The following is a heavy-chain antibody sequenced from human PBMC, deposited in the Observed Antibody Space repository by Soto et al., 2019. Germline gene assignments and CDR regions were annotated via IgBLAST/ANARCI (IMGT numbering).Heavy chain of an antibody. CDR3: ARPLGELGPDY. CDR2: ISSSSSYI. CDR1: GFTFSSYS. J-gene: IGHJ4*02. V-gene: IGHV3-21*01. D-gene: IGHD3-16*01. Sequence: GGSLRLSCAASGFTFSSYSMNWVRQAPGKGLEWVSSISSSSSYIYYADSVKDRFTISRDNAKNSLYLQMNSLRAEDTAVYYCARPLGELGPDYWGQGTLVTVSS.